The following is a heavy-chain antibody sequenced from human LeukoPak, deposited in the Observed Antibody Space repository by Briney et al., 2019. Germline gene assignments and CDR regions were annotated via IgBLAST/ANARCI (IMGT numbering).Heavy chain of an antibody. D-gene: IGHD2-2*01. V-gene: IGHV4-61*02. CDR3: ARIVPAAMNYYYYYMDV. J-gene: IGHJ6*03. CDR1: GGSISSGGYS. CDR2: IYTSGST. Sequence: PSETLSLTCAVSGGSISSGGYSWSWIRQPPGKGLEWIGRIYTSGSTNYNPSLKSRVTMSVDTSKNQFSLKLSSVTAADTAVYYCARIVPAAMNYYYYYMDVWGKGTTVTISS.